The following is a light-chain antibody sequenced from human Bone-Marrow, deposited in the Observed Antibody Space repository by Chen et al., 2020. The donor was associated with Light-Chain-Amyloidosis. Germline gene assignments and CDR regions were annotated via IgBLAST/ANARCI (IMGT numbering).Light chain of an antibody. CDR2: DND. V-gene: IGLV1-51*01. Sequence: QSVLTQPPSVSAAPGQKVSISCSGGSSNIGKNFVTWYRQVPGAAPKVVIFDNDKRPSGIPDRFSGSKSAASATLGITGLQTGDEADYYCGTWDNRLSAVIFGGGTRVTVL. CDR1: SSNIGKNF. J-gene: IGLJ6*01. CDR3: GTWDNRLSAVI.